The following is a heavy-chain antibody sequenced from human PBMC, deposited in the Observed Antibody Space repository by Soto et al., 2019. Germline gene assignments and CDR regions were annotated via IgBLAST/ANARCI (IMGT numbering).Heavy chain of an antibody. CDR1: GFTFNNYA. CDR3: AKSAPPSSGRYQYYFDY. D-gene: IGHD3-22*01. J-gene: IGHJ4*02. CDR2: ISVSGGST. V-gene: IGHV3-23*01. Sequence: GGSLRLSCAAPGFTFNNYAMIWVRQAPGKGLEWVSSISVSGGSTFYADSVKGRFTISRDNSKNTLYLQMNSLRAEDTAVYYFAKSAPPSSGRYQYYFDYWGQGTLVTVSS.